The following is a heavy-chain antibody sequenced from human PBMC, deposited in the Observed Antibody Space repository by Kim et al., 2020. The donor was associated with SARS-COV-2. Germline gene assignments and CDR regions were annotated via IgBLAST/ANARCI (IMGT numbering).Heavy chain of an antibody. CDR2: IYYSGST. CDR3: ASHSGWYSPYDY. V-gene: IGHV4-59*01. D-gene: IGHD6-19*01. J-gene: IGHJ4*02. Sequence: SETLSLTCTVSGGSISSYYWNWIRQPPGKGLEWIGYIYYSGSTNYNPSLKSRVTISVDTSKNQFSLKLSSVTAADTAVYYCASHSGWYSPYDYWGQGTLVTVSS. CDR1: GGSISSYY.